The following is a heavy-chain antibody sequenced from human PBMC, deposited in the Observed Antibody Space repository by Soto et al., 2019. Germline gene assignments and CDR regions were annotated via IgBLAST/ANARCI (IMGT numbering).Heavy chain of an antibody. CDR3: AKVPRIAAAGSDY. Sequence: QVQLVESGGGVVQPGRSLRLSCAASGFTFSSYGMHWVRQAPGKGLEWVAVISYDGSKKYYADSVKGRFTISRHNSKNTLYLQMNSLRAEDTAVYYCAKVPRIAAAGSDYWGQGTLVTVSS. J-gene: IGHJ4*02. V-gene: IGHV3-30*18. CDR1: GFTFSSYG. D-gene: IGHD6-13*01. CDR2: ISYDGSKK.